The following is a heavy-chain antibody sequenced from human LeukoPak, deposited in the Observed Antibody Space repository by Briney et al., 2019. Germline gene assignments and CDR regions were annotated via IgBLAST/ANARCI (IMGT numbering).Heavy chain of an antibody. J-gene: IGHJ5*02. CDR2: ISYDGSNK. CDR3: ARIPHWYYDSKLASNWFDP. D-gene: IGHD3-3*01. Sequence: GRSLRLSCAASGFTFSSYAMHWVRQAPGKGLEWVAVISYDGSNKYYADSVKGRFTISRDNSKNTLYLQMNSLRAEDTAVYYCARIPHWYYDSKLASNWFDPWGQGTLATVSS. V-gene: IGHV3-30-3*01. CDR1: GFTFSSYA.